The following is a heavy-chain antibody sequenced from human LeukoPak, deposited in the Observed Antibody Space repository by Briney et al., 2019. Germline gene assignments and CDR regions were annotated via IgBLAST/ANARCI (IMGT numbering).Heavy chain of an antibody. D-gene: IGHD5-24*01. CDR1: GGSISSYY. J-gene: IGHJ4*02. CDR3: ARMAGRLIDY. V-gene: IGHV4-59*01. CDR2: IYYSGST. Sequence: PSETLSLTCTVSGGSISSYYWSWIRQPPGKGLEWIGFIYYSGSTNYNPSLKSRVTISVDTSKNQFSLKLSSVTAADTAVYYCARMAGRLIDYWGQGTLVTVSS.